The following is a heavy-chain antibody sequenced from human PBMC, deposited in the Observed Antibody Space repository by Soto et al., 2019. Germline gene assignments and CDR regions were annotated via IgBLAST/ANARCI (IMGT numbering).Heavy chain of an antibody. V-gene: IGHV3-48*03. CDR2: NNDNVGTK. Sequence: XEALRLFFAASGFTFSSSEVNWVRQAPGKGLEWISYNNDNVGTKYYADSVKGRFTISRDNAKNSLYLQMNSLRAEDTGVYYCARTECSSITCYKAYYYYGLDVWGQGTTVTVSS. D-gene: IGHD2-2*02. CDR1: GFTFSSSE. CDR3: ARTECSSITCYKAYYYYGLDV. J-gene: IGHJ6*02.